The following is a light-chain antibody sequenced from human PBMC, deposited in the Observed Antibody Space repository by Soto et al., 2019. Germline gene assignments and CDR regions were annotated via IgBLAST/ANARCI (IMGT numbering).Light chain of an antibody. Sequence: SYELTQPPSVSVAPGQTARITCGGKNIGSKSVHWYQQKTGQAPVLVVYDDSDRPSGIPERFSGSNSGNTATLTISRVEAGDEADYYCQVWDSSVVFGGGTKLTVL. V-gene: IGLV3-21*02. CDR1: NIGSKS. J-gene: IGLJ2*01. CDR3: QVWDSSVV. CDR2: DDS.